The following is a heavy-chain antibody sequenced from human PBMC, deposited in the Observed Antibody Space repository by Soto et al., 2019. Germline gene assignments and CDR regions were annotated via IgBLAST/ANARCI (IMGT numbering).Heavy chain of an antibody. Sequence: PVGSLRLSCAASGFTFSSYGMHWVRQAPGKGLEWVAVIWYDGSNKYYADSVKGRFTISRDNSKNTLYLQMNSLRAEDTAVYYCARDWAIFGVVTAHGMDVWGQGTTVTVSS. CDR2: IWYDGSNK. V-gene: IGHV3-33*01. CDR3: ARDWAIFGVVTAHGMDV. D-gene: IGHD3-3*01. J-gene: IGHJ6*02. CDR1: GFTFSSYG.